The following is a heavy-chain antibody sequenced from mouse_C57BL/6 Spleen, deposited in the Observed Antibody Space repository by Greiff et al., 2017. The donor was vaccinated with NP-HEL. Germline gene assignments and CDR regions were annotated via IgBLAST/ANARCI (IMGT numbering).Heavy chain of an antibody. CDR1: GFTFSDYG. J-gene: IGHJ4*01. Sequence: EVKLVESGGGLVKPGGSLKLSCAASGFTFSDYGMHWVRQAPEKGLEWVAYISSCGSTIYYADKVKGRFTIPRDNAKTTLFLQMTSLRSADTAMYDCARNFLWYRRAAYAMAYWGQGTSVTVSS. V-gene: IGHV5-17*01. D-gene: IGHD2-1*01. CDR3: ARNFLWYRRAAYAMAY. CDR2: ISSCGSTI.